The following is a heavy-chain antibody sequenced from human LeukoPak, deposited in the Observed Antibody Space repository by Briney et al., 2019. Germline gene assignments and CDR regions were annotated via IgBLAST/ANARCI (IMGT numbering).Heavy chain of an antibody. CDR3: ARQHYSNNYYYYYMDV. CDR2: ISGSGGST. Sequence: PGGSLRLSCAAPGFTFSSYAMSWVRQAPGKGLEWVSAISGSGGSTYYADSVKGRFTISRDNSKNTLYLQMNSLRAEDTAVYYCARQHYSNNYYYYYMDVWGKGTTVTVSS. J-gene: IGHJ6*03. D-gene: IGHD3-10*01. CDR1: GFTFSSYA. V-gene: IGHV3-23*01.